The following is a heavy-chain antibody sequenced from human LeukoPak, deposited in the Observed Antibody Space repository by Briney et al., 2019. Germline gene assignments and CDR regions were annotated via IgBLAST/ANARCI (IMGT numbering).Heavy chain of an antibody. CDR2: VIPIFGTA. CDR1: GGTFSSYA. J-gene: IGHJ3*02. V-gene: IGHV1-69*05. Sequence: ASVKVSCKASGGTFSSYAISWVRQAPGQGLERMGRVIPIFGTANYAQKFQGRVTITTDESTSTAYMELSSLRSEDTAVYYCARDGSGDAFDIWGQGTMVTVSS. CDR3: ARDGSGDAFDI.